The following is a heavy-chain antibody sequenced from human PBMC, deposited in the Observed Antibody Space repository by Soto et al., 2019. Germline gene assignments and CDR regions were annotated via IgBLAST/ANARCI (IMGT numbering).Heavy chain of an antibody. CDR1: GFTFSSYS. D-gene: IGHD2-2*01. J-gene: IGHJ4*02. V-gene: IGHV3-21*04. Sequence: PGGSLRLSCAASGFTFSSYSMNWVRQAPGKGLEWVSSISSSSYIYYADSVKGRFTISRDNAKNSLYLQMSSLRADDTAVYYCAKDREGYCSSTSCLYYFDSCGQGTQVTVSS. CDR2: ISSSSYI. CDR3: AKDREGYCSSTSCLYYFDS.